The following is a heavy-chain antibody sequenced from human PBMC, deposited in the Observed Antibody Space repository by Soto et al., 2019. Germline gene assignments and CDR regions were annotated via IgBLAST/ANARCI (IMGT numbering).Heavy chain of an antibody. CDR2: ISYDGSNK. CDR3: AKAYYYGSGSYQDAFDI. CDR1: GFTFSSYG. J-gene: IGHJ3*02. Sequence: GGFLRLSCAASGFTFSSYGMHWVRQAPGKGLEWVAVISYDGSNKYYADSVKGRFTISRDNSKNTLYLQMNSLRAEDTAVYYCAKAYYYGSGSYQDAFDIWGQGTMVTVSS. D-gene: IGHD3-10*01. V-gene: IGHV3-30*18.